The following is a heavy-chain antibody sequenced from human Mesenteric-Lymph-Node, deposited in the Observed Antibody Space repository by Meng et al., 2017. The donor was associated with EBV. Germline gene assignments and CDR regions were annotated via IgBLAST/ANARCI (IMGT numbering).Heavy chain of an antibody. CDR3: AGTHYGDYGPSYLDY. D-gene: IGHD4-17*01. CDR1: SGSISSSSS. Sequence: QVQLQESGPGLVKPSGTLSLTCAVSSGSISSSSSWSWVRQPPGKGLEWIGNIHQSGSTNYNPSLKSRVTISVDKSKGQISLNLRSLTAADTAVYYCAGTHYGDYGPSYLDYWGQGTLVTVSS. J-gene: IGHJ4*02. CDR2: IHQSGST. V-gene: IGHV4-4*02.